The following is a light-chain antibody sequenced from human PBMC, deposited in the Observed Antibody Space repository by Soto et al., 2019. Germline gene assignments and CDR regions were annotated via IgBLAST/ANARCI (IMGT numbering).Light chain of an antibody. CDR1: SSDVGGYNF. Sequence: QSALTQPPFASGSPGQSVIISCTGTSSDVGGYNFVSWYQQHPGKAPQLMIYEVSKRPSGVPDRFSGSKSGNTASLTVSGLQAEDEADYYCSSYAGSTMLVFGGGTKLTVL. J-gene: IGLJ2*01. V-gene: IGLV2-8*01. CDR3: SSYAGSTMLV. CDR2: EVS.